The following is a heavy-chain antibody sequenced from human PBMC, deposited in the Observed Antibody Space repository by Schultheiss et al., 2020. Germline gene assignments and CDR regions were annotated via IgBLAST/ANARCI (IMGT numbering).Heavy chain of an antibody. CDR3: ARVGDYFDY. CDR1: GYSISSGYY. V-gene: IGHV4-38-2*01. J-gene: IGHJ4*02. Sequence: SETLSLTCAVSGYSISSGYYWGWIRQPPGKGLEWIGYIYYSGSTNYNPSLKSRVTISVDTSKNQFSLKLSSVTAADTAVYYCARVGDYFDYWGQGTLVTVSS. CDR2: IYYSGST. D-gene: IGHD2-15*01.